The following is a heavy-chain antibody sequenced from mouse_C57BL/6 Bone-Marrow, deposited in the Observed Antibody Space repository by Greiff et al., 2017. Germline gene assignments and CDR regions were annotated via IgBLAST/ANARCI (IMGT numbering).Heavy chain of an antibody. V-gene: IGHV1-81*01. CDR2: IYPRSGNT. J-gene: IGHJ3*01. Sequence: VQLQQSGAELARPGASVKLSCKASGYTFTSYGISWVKQRTGQGLEWIGEIYPRSGNTYYNEKFKGKATLTADKSSSTAYMELRSLTSEYSAVXFCADGIYYYGFAYWGQGTLVTVSA. D-gene: IGHD1-1*01. CDR3: ADGIYYYGFAY. CDR1: GYTFTSYG.